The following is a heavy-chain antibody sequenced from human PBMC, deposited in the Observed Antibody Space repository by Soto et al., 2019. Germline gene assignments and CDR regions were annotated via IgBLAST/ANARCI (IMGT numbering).Heavy chain of an antibody. V-gene: IGHV3-11*01. CDR1: GFTFSDFF. CDR2: ISGSGSTI. Sequence: QVQVVESGGGLVKPGGYLRLSCAASGFTFSDFFMSWVRQAPGKGLEWIAYISGSGSTISYADSVKCRITISRDNAKNSGSLQMNILRAEDTAVYYCARDVSGEDCSGGKCYYFDSWGLGTLVTVSS. J-gene: IGHJ4*02. D-gene: IGHD2-15*01. CDR3: ARDVSGEDCSGGKCYYFDS.